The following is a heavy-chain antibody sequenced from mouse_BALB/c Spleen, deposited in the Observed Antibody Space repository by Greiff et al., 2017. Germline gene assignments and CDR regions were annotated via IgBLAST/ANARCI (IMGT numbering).Heavy chain of an antibody. Sequence: VQLQQSGPELVKPGASVKISCKASGYTFTDYNMHWVKQSHGKSLEWIGYIYPYNGGTGYNQKFKSKATLTVDNSSSTAYMELRSLTSEDSAVYYCAGITTVVAKDYYAMDYWGQGTSVTVSS. V-gene: IGHV1S29*02. CDR1: GYTFTDYN. CDR3: AGITTVVAKDYYAMDY. J-gene: IGHJ4*01. CDR2: IYPYNGGT. D-gene: IGHD1-1*01.